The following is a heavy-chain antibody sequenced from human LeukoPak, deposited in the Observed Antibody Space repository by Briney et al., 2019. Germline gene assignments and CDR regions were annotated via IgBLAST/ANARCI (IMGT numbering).Heavy chain of an antibody. D-gene: IGHD3-22*01. CDR3: ARDGLGDYDSSGYYGGFDY. J-gene: IGHJ4*02. V-gene: IGHV4-59*01. CDR1: GGSISSYY. Sequence: SGTLSLTCTVSGGSISSYYWSWIRQPPGKGLEWIGYIYYSGSTNYNPSLKSRVTISVDTSKNQFSLKLSSVTAADTAVYYCARDGLGDYDSSGYYGGFDYWGQGTLVTVSS. CDR2: IYYSGST.